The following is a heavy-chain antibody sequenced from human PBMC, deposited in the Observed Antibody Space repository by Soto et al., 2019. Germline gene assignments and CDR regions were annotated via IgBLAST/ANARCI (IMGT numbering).Heavy chain of an antibody. J-gene: IGHJ6*02. D-gene: IGHD6-19*01. Sequence: QVQLQESGPGLVKPSETLSLTCTVSGGSVNSGNYYWSWIRQSPGKGLEWIGHIYYSGSTNYNPSLKGRVTMSVDPSKNQFPLKLRSVTAADTAVYYCARDIGQWLGYSYYGMDVWGQGTTVTVSS. CDR3: ARDIGQWLGYSYYGMDV. CDR1: GGSVNSGNYY. CDR2: IYYSGST. V-gene: IGHV4-61*01.